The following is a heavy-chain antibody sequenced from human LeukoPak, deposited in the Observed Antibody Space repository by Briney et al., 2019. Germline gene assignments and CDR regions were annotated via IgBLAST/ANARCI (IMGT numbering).Heavy chain of an antibody. CDR2: IIPILSIA. J-gene: IGHJ6*02. CDR1: GGTFSSYA. D-gene: IGHD5-12*01. CDR3: ARHSGYDYYYYYGMDV. V-gene: IGHV1-69*04. Sequence: ASVKVSCKASGGTFSSYAISWVRQAPGQGLEWMGRIIPILSIANYAQKFQGRVTITADKSTSTAYMELSSLRSEDTAVYYCARHSGYDYYYYYGMDVWGQGTTVTVSS.